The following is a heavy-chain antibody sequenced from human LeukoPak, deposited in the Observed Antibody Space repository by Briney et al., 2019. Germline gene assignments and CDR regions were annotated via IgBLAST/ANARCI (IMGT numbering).Heavy chain of an antibody. CDR2: ISYDGSNK. D-gene: IGHD1-26*01. CDR3: AKEGSNGDFDY. CDR1: GFTFSSYD. J-gene: IGHJ4*02. Sequence: GGSLRLSCAASGFTFSSYDMHWVRQAPGKWMEWVTVISYDGSNKYYGDSVKGRFTISRDNSKNTLYLKMNSLRAEDTAVYYCAKEGSNGDFDYWGQGTLVTVSS. V-gene: IGHV3-30*18.